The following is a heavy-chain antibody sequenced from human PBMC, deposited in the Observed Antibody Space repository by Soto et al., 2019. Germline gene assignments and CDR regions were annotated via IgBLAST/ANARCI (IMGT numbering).Heavy chain of an antibody. CDR1: GGSISSSSYY. D-gene: IGHD5-18*01. J-gene: IGHJ4*02. CDR2: IYYSGST. Sequence: SETLSLTCTVSGGSISSSSYYWGWIRQPPGKGLEWIGSIYYSGSTYYNPSLKSRVTISVDTSKNQFSLKLSSVTAADTAVYYCARLRGYSYGGDFDYWGQGTLVTVSS. CDR3: ARLRGYSYGGDFDY. V-gene: IGHV4-39*01.